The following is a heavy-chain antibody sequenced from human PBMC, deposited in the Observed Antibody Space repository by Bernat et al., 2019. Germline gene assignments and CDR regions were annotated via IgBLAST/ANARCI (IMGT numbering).Heavy chain of an antibody. D-gene: IGHD3-3*01. CDR3: ARDLSLPPLYYDFWSGIFDY. J-gene: IGHJ4*02. V-gene: IGHV3-30-3*01. Sequence: QVQLVESGGGVVQPGRSLRLSCAASGFTFSSYAMHWVRQAPGKGLEWVAVISYDGSNKYYADSVKGRFTISRDNSKNPLYLQMNSLRAEDTAVYYCARDLSLPPLYYDFWSGIFDYWGQGTLVTVSS. CDR1: GFTFSSYA. CDR2: ISYDGSNK.